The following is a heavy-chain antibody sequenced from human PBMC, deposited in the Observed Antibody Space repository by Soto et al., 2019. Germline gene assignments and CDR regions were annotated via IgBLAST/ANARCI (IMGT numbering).Heavy chain of an antibody. V-gene: IGHV4-4*02. CDR1: GGSISSSNW. D-gene: IGHD4-17*01. CDR3: ARDLDPRHGREGMDV. Sequence: SETLSLTCAVSGGSISSSNWWSWVRQPPGKGLEWIGEIYHSGTTNYNPSLKSRATISVDKSKNQFSLKLTSVTAADTAVYYCARDLDPRHGREGMDVWGQGTTVTVSS. CDR2: IYHSGTT. J-gene: IGHJ6*02.